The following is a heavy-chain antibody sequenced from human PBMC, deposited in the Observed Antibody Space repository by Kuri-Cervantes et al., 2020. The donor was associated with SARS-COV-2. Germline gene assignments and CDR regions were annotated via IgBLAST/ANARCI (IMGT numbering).Heavy chain of an antibody. CDR1: GGSISGGGYY. J-gene: IGHJ4*02. V-gene: IGHV4-39*07. CDR3: ARGGWQSDYFDY. CDR2: IYYSGST. Sequence: SETLSLTCIVSGGSISGGGYYWSWIRQPPGKGLEWIGSIYYSGSTYYNPSLKSRVTISVDTSKNQFSLKLSSVTAADTAVYYCARGGWQSDYFDYWGQGTLVTVSS. D-gene: IGHD6-19*01.